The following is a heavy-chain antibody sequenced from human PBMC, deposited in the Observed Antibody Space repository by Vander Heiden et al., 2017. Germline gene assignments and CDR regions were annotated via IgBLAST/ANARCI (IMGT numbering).Heavy chain of an antibody. Sequence: EVQLLESGGGLVQPGGSLRLSCAASGFTFSSYAMSWVRQAPGKGLEWVSAISGSGGSTYYADSVKGRFNISRDNSKNTLYLQMNSLRAEDTAVYYCARQYGGLLSGMDVWGQGTTVTVSS. CDR1: GFTFSSYA. V-gene: IGHV3-23*01. D-gene: IGHD4-17*01. CDR2: ISGSGGST. J-gene: IGHJ6*02. CDR3: ARQYGGLLSGMDV.